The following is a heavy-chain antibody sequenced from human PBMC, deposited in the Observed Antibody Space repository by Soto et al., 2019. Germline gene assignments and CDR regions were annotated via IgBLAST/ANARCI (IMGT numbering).Heavy chain of an antibody. V-gene: IGHV3-11*01. Sequence: GGSLRLSCAASGFIFSNYYMSWRRQAPGEGLEWISYISSSGDDTYYADSVKGRLTISRYNAKNSLYLQMNSLRVEDTAIYYCARDPRSVSTAWGYYFDSWGQGTLVTVSS. D-gene: IGHD4-17*01. CDR1: GFIFSNYY. CDR3: ARDPRSVSTAWGYYFDS. J-gene: IGHJ4*02. CDR2: ISSSGDDT.